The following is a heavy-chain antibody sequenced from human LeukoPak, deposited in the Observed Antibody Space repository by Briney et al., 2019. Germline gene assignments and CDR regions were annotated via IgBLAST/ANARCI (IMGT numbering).Heavy chain of an antibody. CDR1: GGSFSGYY. J-gene: IGHJ5*02. D-gene: IGHD3-16*01. Sequence: SETLSLTCAVYGGSFSGYYWSWIRQPPGKGLEWIGEINHSGSTNYNPSLKSRVTISVDTSKNQFSLKLSSVTAADTAVYYCAREGVWGSYSSAARRWFDPWGQGTLVTVSS. CDR2: INHSGST. CDR3: AREGVWGSYSSAARRWFDP. V-gene: IGHV4-34*01.